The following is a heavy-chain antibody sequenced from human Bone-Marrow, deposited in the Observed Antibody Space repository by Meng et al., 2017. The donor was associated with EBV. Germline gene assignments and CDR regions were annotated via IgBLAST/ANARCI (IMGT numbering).Heavy chain of an antibody. Sequence: QVQLVQSGAEVKKPGASVKVSCKASGYTFTSYAMHWVRQAPGQRLEWMGWINAGNGNTKYSQKFQGRVTITRDTSASTAYMELSSLRSEDTAVYYCARIAAGTSRYYYYYYGMDVWGQGTTVTVSS. CDR1: GYTFTSYA. CDR2: INAGNGNT. CDR3: ARIAAGTSRYYYYYYGMDV. V-gene: IGHV1-3*01. D-gene: IGHD6-13*01. J-gene: IGHJ6*02.